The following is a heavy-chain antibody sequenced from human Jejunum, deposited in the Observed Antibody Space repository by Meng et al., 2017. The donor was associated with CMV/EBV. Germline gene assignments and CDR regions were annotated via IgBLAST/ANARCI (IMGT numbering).Heavy chain of an antibody. D-gene: IGHD2-21*01. J-gene: IGHJ4*02. CDR3: ARDPDSIDGVSFDF. CDR1: GFTFSGNW. Sequence: GRLVESGGAWVQAGGSLRLSWEASGFTFSGNWMNWVRQAPGKGPEWVANINQGGNRKYYVDSVKGRFTISRDNARNSVYLQLDSLRTEDTAVYYCARDPDSIDGVSFDFWGQGTLVTVSS. CDR2: INQGGNRK. V-gene: IGHV3-7*04.